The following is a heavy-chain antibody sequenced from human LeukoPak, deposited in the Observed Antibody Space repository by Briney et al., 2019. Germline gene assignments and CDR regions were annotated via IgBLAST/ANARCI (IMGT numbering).Heavy chain of an antibody. CDR1: GFTFSRYG. Sequence: GGSLRLSCVASGFTFSRYGMHWVRQAPGKGLEWVAIIWYDGSNKYYADSVKGRFTISKDTSKNTLYMQMDSLRAEDTAVYYCASGDTTGYSGDAFNIWGQGTMVTVSS. D-gene: IGHD3-22*01. CDR2: IWYDGSNK. CDR3: ASGDTTGYSGDAFNI. J-gene: IGHJ3*02. V-gene: IGHV3-33*03.